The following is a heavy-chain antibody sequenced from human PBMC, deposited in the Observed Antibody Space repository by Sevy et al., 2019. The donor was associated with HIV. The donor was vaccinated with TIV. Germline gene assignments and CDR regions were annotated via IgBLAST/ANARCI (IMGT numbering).Heavy chain of an antibody. CDR1: GFTFSSYA. J-gene: IGHJ4*02. CDR3: ARDRGLVITTYTLSY. CDR2: ILYDGSNK. Sequence: GGSLRLSCAASGFTFSSYAMHWVRQAPGKGLEWVAVILYDGSNKYYADSVKGRFTISRDNSKNTLYLQMNSLRAEDTAVYYCARDRGLVITTYTLSYWGQGTLVTVSS. V-gene: IGHV3-30-3*01. D-gene: IGHD3-22*01.